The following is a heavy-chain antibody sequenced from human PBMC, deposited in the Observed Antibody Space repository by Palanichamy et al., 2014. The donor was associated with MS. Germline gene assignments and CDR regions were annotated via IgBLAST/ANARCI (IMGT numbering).Heavy chain of an antibody. CDR1: GFTFRDYW. V-gene: IGHV3-7*03. CDR2: INKDGSEK. CDR3: ARDNSGDGWYY. D-gene: IGHD5-24*01. Sequence: EVQLVESGGGLVQPGGSLRLSCVVSGFTFRDYWMSWVRQAPGKGLEWVANINKDGSEKHYVDSVRGRLTISRDNAKNSLYLQMSGLRVEDTAVYYCARDNSGDGWYYWGQGTLVPVSS. J-gene: IGHJ4*02.